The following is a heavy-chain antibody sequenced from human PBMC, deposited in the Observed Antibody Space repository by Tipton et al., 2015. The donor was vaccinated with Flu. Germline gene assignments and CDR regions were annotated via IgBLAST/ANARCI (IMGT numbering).Heavy chain of an antibody. CDR3: ARLLYDILTGYFPDYFDY. Sequence: VQLVQSGAEVKKPGESLKISCKGSGYSFTSYWIDWVRQMPGKGLEWMGIIYPGDSDTRYSPSFQGQVTISADKSISTAYLQWSSLKASDTAMYYCARLLYDILTGYFPDYFDYWGQGTLVTVSS. V-gene: IGHV5-51*03. D-gene: IGHD3-9*01. J-gene: IGHJ4*02. CDR2: IYPGDSDT. CDR1: GYSFTSYW.